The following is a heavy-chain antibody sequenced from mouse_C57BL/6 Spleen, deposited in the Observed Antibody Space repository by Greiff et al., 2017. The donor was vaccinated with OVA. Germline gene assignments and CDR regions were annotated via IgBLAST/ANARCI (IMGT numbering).Heavy chain of an antibody. V-gene: IGHV10-1*01. D-gene: IGHD2-3*01. CDR1: GFSFNTYA. CDR2: IRSKSNNYAT. J-gene: IGHJ3*01. Sequence: EVKLMESGGGLVQPKGSLKLSCAASGFSFNTYAMNWVRQAPGKGLEWVARIRSKSNNYATYYADSVKDRFTISRDDSESMLYLQMNNLKTEDTAMYYCVRHDGDGYPAWFAYWGQGTLVTVSA. CDR3: VRHDGDGYPAWFAY.